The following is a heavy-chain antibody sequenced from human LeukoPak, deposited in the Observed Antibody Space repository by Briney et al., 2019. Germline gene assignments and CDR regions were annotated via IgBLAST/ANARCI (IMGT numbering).Heavy chain of an antibody. CDR2: ISSSSSYI. CDR3: ARGRMITFGGVIT. Sequence: GGSLRLSCAASGFTFSSYSMHWVRQAPGKGLEWVSSISSSSSYIYYADSVKGRFTISRDNAKNSLYLQMNSLRAEDTAVYYCARGRMITFGGVITWGQGALVTVSS. J-gene: IGHJ5*02. CDR1: GFTFSSYS. V-gene: IGHV3-21*01. D-gene: IGHD3-16*01.